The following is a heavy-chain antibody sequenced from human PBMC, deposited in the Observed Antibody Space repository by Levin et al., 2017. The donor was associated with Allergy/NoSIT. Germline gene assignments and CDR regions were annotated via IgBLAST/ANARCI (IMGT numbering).Heavy chain of an antibody. J-gene: IGHJ4*02. V-gene: IGHV3-73*01. Sequence: GGSLRLSCAASGFTFSGSAMHWVRQASGKGLEWVGRIRSKANSYATAYAASVKGRFTISRDDSKNTAYLQMNSLKTEDTAVYYCTSIRFYGSRAHDYWGQGTLVTVSS. CDR2: IRSKANSYAT. D-gene: IGHD3-10*01. CDR1: GFTFSGSA. CDR3: TSIRFYGSRAHDY.